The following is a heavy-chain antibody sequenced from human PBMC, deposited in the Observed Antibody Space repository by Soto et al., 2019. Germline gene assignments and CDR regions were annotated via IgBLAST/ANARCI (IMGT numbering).Heavy chain of an antibody. Sequence: PSETLSLTCTVSGVSISSNGYYWGWIRQPPGKGLEWIGSIYYGGTTYYNPSLKSRVTISVDTSKNQFSLKLTSVTAADTAVYYCARRDSGGYPSIDHWGQGTLVTVSS. J-gene: IGHJ4*02. CDR3: ARRDSGGYPSIDH. CDR1: GVSISSNGYY. D-gene: IGHD2-15*01. CDR2: IYYGGTT. V-gene: IGHV4-39*01.